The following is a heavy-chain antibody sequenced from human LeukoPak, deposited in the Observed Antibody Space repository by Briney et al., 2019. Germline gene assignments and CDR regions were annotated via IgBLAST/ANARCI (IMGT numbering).Heavy chain of an antibody. J-gene: IGHJ5*02. Sequence: GGSLRLSCAASGFTFSDHYMDWVRQAPVKGLEWVGRIRNKANSYTTEYAASVKGRFTISRDDPKNSLYLQMNSLKTEDTAVYYCARVRGVTNNWFAPWGQGTLVTVSS. CDR1: GFTFSDHY. CDR2: IRNKANSYTT. D-gene: IGHD3-10*01. V-gene: IGHV3-72*01. CDR3: ARVRGVTNNWFAP.